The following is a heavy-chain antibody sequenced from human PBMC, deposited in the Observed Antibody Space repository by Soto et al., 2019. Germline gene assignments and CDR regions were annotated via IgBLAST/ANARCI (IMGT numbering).Heavy chain of an antibody. V-gene: IGHV3-23*01. CDR3: TKELAGSDWHFYL. D-gene: IGHD6-25*01. CDR1: GFTFRSYA. J-gene: IGHJ2*01. Sequence: DVQLLESGGGLVQPGGSLRLSCAASGFTFRSYAMSWVRQAPGKGLEWVSGISGSGISTHYADSVKGRFTVSRDNSKNPLKLQWTSLRAEDTAADHGTKELAGSDWHFYLWGSGSLVSVSS. CDR2: ISGSGIST.